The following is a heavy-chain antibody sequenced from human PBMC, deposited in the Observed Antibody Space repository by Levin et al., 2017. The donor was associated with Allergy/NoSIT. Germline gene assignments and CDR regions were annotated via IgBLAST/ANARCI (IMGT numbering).Heavy chain of an antibody. Sequence: LTGGSLRLSCAASGFTFSSYGMHWVRQAPGKGLEWVAVISYDGSNKYYADSVKGRFTISRDNSKNTLYLQMNSLRAEDTAVYYCAKAEGSSGWFDPWGQGTLVTVSS. CDR1: GFTFSSYG. CDR3: AKAEGSSGWFDP. V-gene: IGHV3-30*18. CDR2: ISYDGSNK. D-gene: IGHD6-13*01. J-gene: IGHJ5*02.